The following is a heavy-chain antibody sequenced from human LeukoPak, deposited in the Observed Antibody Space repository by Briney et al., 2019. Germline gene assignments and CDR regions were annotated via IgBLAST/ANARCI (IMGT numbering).Heavy chain of an antibody. Sequence: ASVKVSCKASGYTFTGYYMHWVRQAPGQGLEWMGWVNPNSGGTNYAQKFQGRVTMTRDTSISTAYMELSRLRSDDTAVYYCARESIAARHYYYYYYMDVWSKGTTVTVSS. J-gene: IGHJ6*03. CDR2: VNPNSGGT. CDR3: ARESIAARHYYYYYYMDV. D-gene: IGHD6-6*01. CDR1: GYTFTGYY. V-gene: IGHV1-2*02.